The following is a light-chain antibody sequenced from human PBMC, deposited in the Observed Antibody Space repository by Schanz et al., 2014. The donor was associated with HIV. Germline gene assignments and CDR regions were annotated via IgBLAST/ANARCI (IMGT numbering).Light chain of an antibody. J-gene: IGLJ2*01. V-gene: IGLV2-8*01. CDR3: TSSGGTNNFVI. Sequence: QSALTQPPSASGSPGQSVTISCTGTSSDIGGYVSWYQHHPGKAPKLLISEMHRRPSGVPDRFSGSRSGNTASLTVSDLQAEDEADYYCTSSGGTNNFVIFGGGTKLTV. CDR1: SSDIGGY. CDR2: EMH.